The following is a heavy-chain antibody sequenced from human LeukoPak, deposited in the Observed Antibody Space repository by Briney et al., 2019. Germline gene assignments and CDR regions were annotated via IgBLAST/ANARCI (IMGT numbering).Heavy chain of an antibody. Sequence: PGRSLRLSCAAYGFTFSSYAMHWVRQAPGKGLEWVAVISYDGSNKYYADSVKGRFTISRDNSKNTLYLQMNSLRAEDTAVYYCARTRVVVAAPFDYWGQGTLVTVSS. J-gene: IGHJ4*02. CDR1: GFTFSSYA. V-gene: IGHV3-30-3*01. CDR3: ARTRVVVAAPFDY. D-gene: IGHD2-15*01. CDR2: ISYDGSNK.